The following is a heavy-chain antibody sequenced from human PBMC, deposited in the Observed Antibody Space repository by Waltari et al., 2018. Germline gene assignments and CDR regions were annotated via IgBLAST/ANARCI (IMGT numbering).Heavy chain of an antibody. J-gene: IGHJ6*04. Sequence: QLQLQESGPGLVKPSETLSLTCTVSGGSISSSSYYWGWIRQPPGKGLEWIGSIYYSGSTYYNPSLKSRVTISVDTSKNQFSLKLSSVTAADTAVYYCARQPLPAEMAMDVWGKRTTVTISS. D-gene: IGHD1-26*01. V-gene: IGHV4-39*07. CDR3: ARQPLPAEMAMDV. CDR2: IYYSGST. CDR1: GGSISSSSYY.